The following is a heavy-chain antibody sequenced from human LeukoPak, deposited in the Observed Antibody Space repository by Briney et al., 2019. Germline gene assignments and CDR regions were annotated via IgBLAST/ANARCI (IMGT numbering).Heavy chain of an antibody. Sequence: SVTVSCKASGGTFSSYTISWVRKAPGQGLEWMGRIIPILGIANYAQKFQGRVTITADKSTSTAYMELSSLRSEDAAVYYCARGAVAGMEWFDYWGQGTLVTVSS. CDR2: IIPILGIA. CDR1: GGTFSSYT. D-gene: IGHD6-19*01. V-gene: IGHV1-69*02. J-gene: IGHJ4*02. CDR3: ARGAVAGMEWFDY.